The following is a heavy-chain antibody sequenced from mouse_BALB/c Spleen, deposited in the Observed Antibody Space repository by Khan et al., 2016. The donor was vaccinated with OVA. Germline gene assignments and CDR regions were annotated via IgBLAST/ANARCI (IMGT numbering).Heavy chain of an antibody. D-gene: IGHD2-9*01. CDR1: GFSLTGFG. J-gene: IGHJ4*01. Sequence: VQLQESGPGLVAPSQSLSITCTVSGFSLTGFGVNWVRQPPGKGLEWLGMIWGDGSTDYNSALKSRLNLSKDNSKSQVFLKMNSLQTNDTARYYCARAYYGNDREAMDYWGQGTSVTVSS. CDR2: IWGDGST. V-gene: IGHV2-6-7*01. CDR3: ARAYYGNDREAMDY.